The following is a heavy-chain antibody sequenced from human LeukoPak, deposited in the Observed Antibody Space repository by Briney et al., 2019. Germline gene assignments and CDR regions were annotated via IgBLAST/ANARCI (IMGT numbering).Heavy chain of an antibody. CDR2: INPNSGGT. CDR1: GYTFTRYS. J-gene: IGHJ4*02. D-gene: IGHD5-12*01. Sequence: GASVKVSCKASGYTFTRYSISWVRQAPGQGLEWMGWINPNSGGTNYAQKFQGRVTMTRDTSISTAYMELSRLRSDDTAVYYCARVRGNSGYDSYFDYWGQGTLVTVSS. V-gene: IGHV1-2*02. CDR3: ARVRGNSGYDSYFDY.